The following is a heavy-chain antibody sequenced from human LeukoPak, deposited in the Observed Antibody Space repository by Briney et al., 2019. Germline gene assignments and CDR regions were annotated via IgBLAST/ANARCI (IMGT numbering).Heavy chain of an antibody. CDR1: GFAFSNFA. D-gene: IGHD1-26*01. CDR2: ISGSGGST. CDR3: AKDPVGPTGNWCDP. Sequence: QAGGSLRLSCAASGFAFSNFAMSWVRQAPGKGLEWVSTISGSGGSTFYADSVKGRFTISRGNSKNTLYLQMNSLRAEDTAVYYCAKDPVGPTGNWCDPWGQGTLVTVSS. V-gene: IGHV3-23*01. J-gene: IGHJ5*02.